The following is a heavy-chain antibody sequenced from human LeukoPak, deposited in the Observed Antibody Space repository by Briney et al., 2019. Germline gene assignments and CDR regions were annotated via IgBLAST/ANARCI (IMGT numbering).Heavy chain of an antibody. CDR2: ISYDGSNK. CDR3: AKGLRSIAAAGTSNY. V-gene: IGHV3-30*18. D-gene: IGHD6-13*01. J-gene: IGHJ4*02. Sequence: GRSLRLSCAASGFTFSSYGMHWVRKAPGKGLEWVAVISYDGSNKYYADSVKGRFTISRDNSKNTLYLQMNSLRAEDTAVYYCAKGLRSIAAAGTSNYWGQGTLVTVSS. CDR1: GFTFSSYG.